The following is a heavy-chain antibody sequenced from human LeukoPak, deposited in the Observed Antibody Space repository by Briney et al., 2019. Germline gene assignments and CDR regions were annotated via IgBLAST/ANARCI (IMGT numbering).Heavy chain of an antibody. CDR3: ARDRSPMIVGGYFQH. V-gene: IGHV3-30-3*01. Sequence: PGGSLRLSGAASGFTFSSYAMHWVRQAPGKGLEWVAVISHDGSNKYYADSVKGRFTISRDNSKNTLYLQMNSLRAEDTAVYYCARDRSPMIVGGYFQHWGQGTLVTVSS. CDR2: ISHDGSNK. J-gene: IGHJ1*01. CDR1: GFTFSSYA. D-gene: IGHD3-22*01.